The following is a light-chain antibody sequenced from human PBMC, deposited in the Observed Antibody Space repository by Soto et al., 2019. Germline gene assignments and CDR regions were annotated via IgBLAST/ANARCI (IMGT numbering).Light chain of an antibody. CDR3: QVWDIMTDNYV. CDR1: KIGNKR. V-gene: IGLV3-21*04. Sequence: SYELTQPPSVSVAPEKTATITCGGDKIGNKRVHWYRQKPGQAPVLVISYDSDRPSGIPERFSGSNSGNTATLTISRVEAGDEADYYCQVWDIMTDNYVFGTGTKVTVL. J-gene: IGLJ1*01. CDR2: YDS.